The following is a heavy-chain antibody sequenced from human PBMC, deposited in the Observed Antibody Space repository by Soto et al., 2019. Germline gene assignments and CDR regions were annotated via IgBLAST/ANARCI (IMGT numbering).Heavy chain of an antibody. J-gene: IGHJ4*02. CDR3: TKDAWSSSLRPLFDY. V-gene: IGHV3-9*01. CDR1: GFTFDDYA. CDR2: IGWNSGTI. Sequence: EVQLVESGGGLVQSGRSLRLSCAASGFTFDDYAMHWVRQAPGKGLEWVSGIGWNSGTIGYADAVKGRFTISRDNARNSLYLQMNSLRGEDTALYFWTKDAWSSSLRPLFDYWGQGTLVTVSS. D-gene: IGHD6-6*01.